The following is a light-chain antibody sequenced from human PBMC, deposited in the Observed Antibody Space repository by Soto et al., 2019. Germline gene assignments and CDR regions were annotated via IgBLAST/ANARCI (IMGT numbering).Light chain of an antibody. V-gene: IGLV4-69*01. CDR2: LNSDGSH. Sequence: QSVLTQSPSASASLGASVELTCTLSSGHSTYAIAWHQQQPEKGPRYLMKLNSDGSHSKGDGIPDRVSGSSSGVERYLTISSLQSEDEADYYCQTWVSGIRVFGGGTKVTVL. J-gene: IGLJ3*02. CDR1: SGHSTYA. CDR3: QTWVSGIRV.